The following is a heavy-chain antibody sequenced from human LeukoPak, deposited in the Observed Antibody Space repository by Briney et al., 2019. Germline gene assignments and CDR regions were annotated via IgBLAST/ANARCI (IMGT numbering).Heavy chain of an antibody. D-gene: IGHD3-16*02. CDR1: GFTFSDYY. J-gene: IGHJ4*02. Sequence: PGGSLRLSCAASGFTFSDYYMSWIRQAPGKGLEWVSYISGSTSSIYYADSVKGQFTISRDNAKNSLFLQMNSLRAEDTAVYYCARGSYPLDHWGQGTLVTVSS. CDR2: ISGSTSSI. CDR3: ARGSYPLDH. V-gene: IGHV3-11*01.